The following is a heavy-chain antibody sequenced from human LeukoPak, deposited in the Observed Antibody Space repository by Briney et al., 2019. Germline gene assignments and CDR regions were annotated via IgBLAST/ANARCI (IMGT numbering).Heavy chain of an antibody. J-gene: IGHJ4*02. CDR3: ARGDPGPRL. CDR1: GFALSTYD. Sequence: PGGSLRLSCAASGFALSTYDMNWVRQAPGKGLEWIADISISGHTKNYADSVKGRFTISRDNARTSLYLQLNSRRLEDPVVCYCARGDPGPRLWGQGGLLTV. V-gene: IGHV3-48*03. CDR2: ISISGHTK.